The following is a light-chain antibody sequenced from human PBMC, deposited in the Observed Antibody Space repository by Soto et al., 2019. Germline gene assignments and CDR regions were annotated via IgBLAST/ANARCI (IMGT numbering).Light chain of an antibody. CDR2: DAS. V-gene: IGKV1-33*01. Sequence: IQLTQSPSSLSASVGDRVTITCRASQGISSALAWYQQKPGRAPKLLIYDASNLEAGVPSRFRGSGSGTDFTFTISRLQPEDIATYYCQQYENLPTFGQGTRLEIK. J-gene: IGKJ5*01. CDR3: QQYENLPT. CDR1: QGISSA.